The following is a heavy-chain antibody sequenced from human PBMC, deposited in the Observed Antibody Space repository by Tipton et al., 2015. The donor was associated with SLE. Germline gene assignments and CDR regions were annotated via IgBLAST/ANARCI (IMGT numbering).Heavy chain of an antibody. CDR1: GGSISSSSYY. CDR3: AKYYYDATGYQSVDY. V-gene: IGHV4-39*07. CDR2: IYYRGTT. J-gene: IGHJ4*02. Sequence: TLSLTCTVSGGSISSSSYYWAWIRQPPGKGLEWIGDIYYRGTTYYNPSLKSPVTISVDMSKNQFSLKLHSVTAADTAVYYCAKYYYDATGYQSVDYWGQGALVTVSS. D-gene: IGHD3-22*01.